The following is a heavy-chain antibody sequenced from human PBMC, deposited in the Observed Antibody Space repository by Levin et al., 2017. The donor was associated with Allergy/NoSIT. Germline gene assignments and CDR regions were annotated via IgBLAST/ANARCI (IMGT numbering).Heavy chain of an antibody. CDR3: GRAVPRLAAFDI. D-gene: IGHD4-17*01. V-gene: IGHV4-30-4*01. CDR1: GGSISSGDYY. CDR2: IYYSGST. J-gene: IGHJ3*02. Sequence: PSETLSLTCTVSGGSISSGDYYWSWIRQPPGKGLEWIGYIYYSGSTYYNPSLKSRVTISVDTSKNQFSLKLSSVTAADTAVYYCGRAVPRLAAFDIWGQGTMVTVSS.